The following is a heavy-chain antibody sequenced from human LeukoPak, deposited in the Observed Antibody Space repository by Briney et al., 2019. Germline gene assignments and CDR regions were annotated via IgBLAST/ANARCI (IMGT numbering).Heavy chain of an antibody. CDR3: ARSMTTVTTGWFDP. CDR2: INHSGST. V-gene: IGHV4-34*01. Sequence: PSETLSLTCAVYGGSFSGYYWSWIRQPPGKGLEWIGEINHSGSTNYNPSLKSRVTISVDTSKNQFSLKLSSMTAADTAVYYCARSMTTVTTGWFDPWGQGTLVTVSS. D-gene: IGHD4-17*01. CDR1: GGSFSGYY. J-gene: IGHJ5*02.